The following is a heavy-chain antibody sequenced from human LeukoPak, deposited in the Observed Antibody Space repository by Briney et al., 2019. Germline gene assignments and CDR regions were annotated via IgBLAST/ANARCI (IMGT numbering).Heavy chain of an antibody. J-gene: IGHJ5*02. CDR2: IYYSGST. CDR3: ARGSSSGWYGGWFDP. CDR1: GGSISSSSYY. D-gene: IGHD6-19*01. V-gene: IGHV4-39*01. Sequence: SETLSLTCTVSGGSISSSSYYWGWIRQPPGKGLEWIGSIYYSGSTDYNPSLKSRVTISVDTSKNQFSLKLSSVTAADTAVYYCARGSSSGWYGGWFDPWGQGTLVTVSS.